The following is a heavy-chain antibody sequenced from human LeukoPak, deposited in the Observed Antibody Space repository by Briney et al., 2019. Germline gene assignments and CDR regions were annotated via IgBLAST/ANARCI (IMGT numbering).Heavy chain of an antibody. CDR1: GFTFSSYA. CDR2: ISGSGGST. D-gene: IGHD3-3*01. J-gene: IGHJ4*02. Sequence: GGSLRLSCAASGFTFSSYAMSWVRQAPGKGLEWVSAISGSGGSTYYADSVKGRFTISRDNSKNTLYLQMTSLRAEDTAVYYWAREAYYDFWSGYYLPHFDYWGQGTLVTVSS. CDR3: AREAYYDFWSGYYLPHFDY. V-gene: IGHV3-23*01.